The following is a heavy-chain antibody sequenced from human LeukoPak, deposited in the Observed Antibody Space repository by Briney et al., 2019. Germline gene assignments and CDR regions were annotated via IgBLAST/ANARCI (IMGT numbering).Heavy chain of an antibody. V-gene: IGHV3-23*01. CDR2: ISGDGEST. Sequence: QPGGSLRLSCAASGVTLGNYAITWFRQAPGKGLQWVSVISGDGESTYYADSVRGRFTISRDNSKNTMYLQMNNLRAEDTAIYYWVKDGDCRSTGCYVLSNWGQGTLVTVSS. D-gene: IGHD2-2*01. CDR3: VKDGDCRSTGCYVLSN. CDR1: GVTLGNYA. J-gene: IGHJ4*02.